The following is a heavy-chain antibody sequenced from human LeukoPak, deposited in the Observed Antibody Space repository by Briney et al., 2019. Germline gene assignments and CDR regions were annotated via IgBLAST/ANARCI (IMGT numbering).Heavy chain of an antibody. CDR2: IYHSGST. CDR1: GYSISSGYY. J-gene: IGHJ4*02. CDR3: ARSLQLVTHYFDY. V-gene: IGHV4-38-2*02. D-gene: IGHD6-13*01. Sequence: NTSETLSLTCTVSGYSISSGYYWGWIRQPPGKGLEWIGSIYHSGSTYYNPSLKSRVTISVDTSKNQFSLKLSSVTAADTAVYYCARSLQLVTHYFDYWGQGTLVTVSS.